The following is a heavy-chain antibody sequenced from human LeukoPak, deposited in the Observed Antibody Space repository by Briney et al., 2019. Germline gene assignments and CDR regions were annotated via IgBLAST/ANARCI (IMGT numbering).Heavy chain of an antibody. V-gene: IGHV4-34*01. J-gene: IGHJ4*02. CDR3: ARGETTVVTPFDY. Sequence: SETLSLTCAVYGGSFSGYYWSWIRQPPGKGLEWIGEINHSGSTNYNPSLKSRVTISVDTSKNQFSLKLSSVTAADTAVYYCARGETTVVTPFDYWGQGTLVTVSS. D-gene: IGHD4-23*01. CDR1: GGSFSGYY. CDR2: INHSGST.